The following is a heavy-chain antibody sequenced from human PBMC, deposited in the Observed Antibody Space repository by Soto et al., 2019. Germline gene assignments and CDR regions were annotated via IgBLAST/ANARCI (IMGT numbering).Heavy chain of an antibody. Sequence: QVQLVQSGAEVKKPGASVKVSCKASGYTFTSYDINWVRQATGEGLEWKGWMNPNSGNTGYAKKVRGRVTMTRNTSISTAYMELSSLRSEDTAGYYCARERTGTTSMDVWGQGTTVTVSS. D-gene: IGHD1-1*01. V-gene: IGHV1-8*01. J-gene: IGHJ6*02. CDR1: GYTFTSYD. CDR2: MNPNSGNT. CDR3: ARERTGTTSMDV.